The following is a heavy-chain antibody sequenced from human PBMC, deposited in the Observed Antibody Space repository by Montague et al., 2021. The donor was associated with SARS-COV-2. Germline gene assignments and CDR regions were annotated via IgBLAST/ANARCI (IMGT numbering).Heavy chain of an antibody. CDR1: GGSFSAYY. Sequence: SETLSLTCAVYGGSFSAYYWSWIRQPPGRGLEWIGEINHSGTTNYKSSLESRLSMSVDTSKNQFSLNLSSVTAADTAVYYCARGLMSIKMMVVIMTGASNWLDSWGQGTLVTVSP. D-gene: IGHD2-21*01. CDR3: ARGLMSIKMMVVIMTGASNWLDS. V-gene: IGHV4-34*01. J-gene: IGHJ5*01. CDR2: INHSGTT.